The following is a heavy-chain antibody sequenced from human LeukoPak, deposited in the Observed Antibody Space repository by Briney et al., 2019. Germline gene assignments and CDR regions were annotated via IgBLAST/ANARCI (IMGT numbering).Heavy chain of an antibody. D-gene: IGHD6-19*01. CDR2: ITGSGDST. Sequence: GGSLRLSCAGSGFTFSNYAMSWVRQAPGKGLECVSSITGSGDSTYYADSVKGRFTISRDNSNSALYLQMNSLRAEDTAVYHCAIHDSSGWYFFWGQGTLATVSS. J-gene: IGHJ4*02. CDR3: AIHDSSGWYFF. V-gene: IGHV3-23*01. CDR1: GFTFSNYA.